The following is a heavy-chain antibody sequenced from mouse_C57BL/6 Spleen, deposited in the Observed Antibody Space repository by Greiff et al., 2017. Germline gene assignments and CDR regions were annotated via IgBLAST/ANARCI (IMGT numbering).Heavy chain of an antibody. V-gene: IGHV1-69*01. Sequence: QVQLKQPGAELVMPGASVKLSCKASGYTFTSYWMHWVKQRPGQGLEWIGEIDPSDSYTNYNQKFKGKSTLTVDKSSSTAYMQLSSLTSEDSAVYYCARSAYYGSSLYWYFDVWGTGTTVTVSS. J-gene: IGHJ1*03. CDR2: IDPSDSYT. D-gene: IGHD1-1*01. CDR3: ARSAYYGSSLYWYFDV. CDR1: GYTFTSYW.